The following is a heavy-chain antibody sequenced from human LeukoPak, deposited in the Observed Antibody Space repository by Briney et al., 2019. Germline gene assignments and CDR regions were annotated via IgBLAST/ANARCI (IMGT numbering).Heavy chain of an antibody. D-gene: IGHD3-16*01. V-gene: IGHV3-23*01. J-gene: IGHJ4*02. CDR2: LRGNGDA. CDR3: AKASWVSTADAVL. Sequence: GGSLRLSCVASGFTFSSYAMSWVRETPARGLEWVSSLRGNGDAFYADSVKGRFTLSRDESRNTVYLQLIKLRVEDTAIYYCAKASWVSTADAVLWGQGTVVTVSS. CDR1: GFTFSSYA.